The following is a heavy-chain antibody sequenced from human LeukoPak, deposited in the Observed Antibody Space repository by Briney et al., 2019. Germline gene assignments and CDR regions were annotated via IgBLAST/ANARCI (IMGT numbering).Heavy chain of an antibody. J-gene: IGHJ4*02. Sequence: AGGSLRLSCAASGFTFSSYWMSWVRQAPGKGLEWVANIKQDGSEKYYVDSVKGRFTISRDNAKNSLYLQMNSLRAEDTAVYYCAKSGPVTMIVVVITTGGFDYWGQGTLVTVSS. V-gene: IGHV3-7*03. CDR3: AKSGPVTMIVVVITTGGFDY. CDR1: GFTFSSYW. D-gene: IGHD3-22*01. CDR2: IKQDGSEK.